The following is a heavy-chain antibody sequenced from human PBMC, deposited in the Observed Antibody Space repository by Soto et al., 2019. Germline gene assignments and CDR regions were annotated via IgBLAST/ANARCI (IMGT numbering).Heavy chain of an antibody. D-gene: IGHD3-22*01. CDR2: INAGNGNT. CDR3: AITYYYDSSGKDGPFDY. CDR1: GYTFTSYA. Sequence: QVQLVQSGAEVKKPGASVKVSCKASGYTFTSYAMHWVRQAPGQRLEWMGWINAGNGNTKYSQKFQGRVTITRDTSAITDYIELSRLRSEDTAVYYCAITYYYDSSGKDGPFDYWGQGTLVTVSS. J-gene: IGHJ4*02. V-gene: IGHV1-3*01.